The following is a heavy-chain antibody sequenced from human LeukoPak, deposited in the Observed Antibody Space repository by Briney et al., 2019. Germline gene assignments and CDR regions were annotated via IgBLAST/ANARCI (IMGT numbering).Heavy chain of an antibody. CDR3: ARTTYFDS. CDR2: IYYIGST. D-gene: IGHD1-14*01. V-gene: IGHV4-59*01. J-gene: IGHJ4*03. CDR1: GGSISSYY. Sequence: SETLSLTCTVSGGSISSYYWSWIRQPPGKGLEWIGYIYYIGSTNYNPSLKSRVTISVDTSKNQFSLKLSSVTAADTAVYYCARTTYFDSWGQGTTVTVSS.